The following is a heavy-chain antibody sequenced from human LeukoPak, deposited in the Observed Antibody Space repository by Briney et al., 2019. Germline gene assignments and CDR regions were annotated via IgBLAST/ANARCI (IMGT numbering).Heavy chain of an antibody. Sequence: ASVKVSCKASGYTFTSYYMHWVRQAPGQGLEWMGIINPSGGSTSYAQKFQGRVTMTRDTSTSTVYMELSSLRSEDTAVYYCARYCSGGSCYSGFFDNWGQGTLVTVSS. J-gene: IGHJ4*02. V-gene: IGHV1-46*01. D-gene: IGHD2-15*01. CDR3: ARYCSGGSCYSGFFDN. CDR1: GYTFTSYY. CDR2: INPSGGST.